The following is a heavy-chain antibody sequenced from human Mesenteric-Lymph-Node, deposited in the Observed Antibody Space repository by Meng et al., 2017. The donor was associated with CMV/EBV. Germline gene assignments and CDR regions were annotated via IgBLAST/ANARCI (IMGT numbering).Heavy chain of an antibody. D-gene: IGHD2-15*01. CDR3: AKELGYCSGGNCYGGVFDY. CDR2: INPSGNT. Sequence: SFSDYYWSWIRQPPGKGLEWIGEINPSGNTIYNPSLKSRATISVDTSKNQFSLKLSSVTAADTAVYYCAKELGYCSGGNCYGGVFDYWGQGNLVTVSS. CDR1: SFSDYY. J-gene: IGHJ4*02. V-gene: IGHV4-34*01.